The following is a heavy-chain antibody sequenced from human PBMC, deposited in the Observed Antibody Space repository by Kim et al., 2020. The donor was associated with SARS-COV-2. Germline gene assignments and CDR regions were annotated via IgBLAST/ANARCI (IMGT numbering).Heavy chain of an antibody. Sequence: SETLSLTCTVSDDSINSYYWSWIRQPAGKGLEWIGRVFTTGGTNYNPSLKSRVTISIDTSRNQFSLKLTSVTAADTAVYYCARQTRGGGDGWVDPWGQGTLVTVS. V-gene: IGHV4-4*07. CDR3: ARQTRGGGDGWVDP. D-gene: IGHD3-10*01. CDR1: DDSINSYY. CDR2: VFTTGGT. J-gene: IGHJ5*02.